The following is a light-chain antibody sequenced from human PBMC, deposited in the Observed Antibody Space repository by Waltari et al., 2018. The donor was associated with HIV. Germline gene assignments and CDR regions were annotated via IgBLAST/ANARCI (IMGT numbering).Light chain of an antibody. CDR2: ATS. CDR3: QQLNNYPHT. CDR1: PAINNY. V-gene: IGKV1-9*01. Sequence: DIQLTQSPSFLSASVGDRVTITCRASPAINNYLAWYQQKPGKAPKLLIYATSTLQSGVPSRFSGSGSGTEFSLTVSSLQPEDFATYYCQQLNNYPHTFGQGTKLEIK. J-gene: IGKJ2*01.